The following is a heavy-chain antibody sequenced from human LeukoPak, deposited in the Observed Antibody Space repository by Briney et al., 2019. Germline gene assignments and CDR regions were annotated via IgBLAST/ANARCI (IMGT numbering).Heavy chain of an antibody. D-gene: IGHD5-24*01. CDR1: GFTVSTNC. Sequence: PGGSLRLSCAASGFTVSTNCMTWVRQAPGKGLEWVSTIYSGGTTYYADSVMGRFTISRHNSRNTLYLQMNSLRAEDTAVYYCAGGRDEGAFDIWGQGTMVTVSS. CDR3: AGGRDEGAFDI. CDR2: IYSGGTT. J-gene: IGHJ3*02. V-gene: IGHV3-53*04.